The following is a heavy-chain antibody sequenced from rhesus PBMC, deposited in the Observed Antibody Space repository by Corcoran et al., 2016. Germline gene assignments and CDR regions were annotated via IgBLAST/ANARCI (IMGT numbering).Heavy chain of an antibody. CDR1: GGSIRSGYYY. CDR3: ASLSYFEF. V-gene: IGHV4-122*02. J-gene: IGHJ1*01. Sequence: QVQLQESGPGLGKPSETLSLTCAVSGGSIRSGYYYWSWIRQPPGKGLEWIGYITYSGSTSYNPSLKSRVTISRDTSKNQFSLKLSSVTAADTAVYYCASLSYFEFWGQGALVTVSS. CDR2: ITYSGST.